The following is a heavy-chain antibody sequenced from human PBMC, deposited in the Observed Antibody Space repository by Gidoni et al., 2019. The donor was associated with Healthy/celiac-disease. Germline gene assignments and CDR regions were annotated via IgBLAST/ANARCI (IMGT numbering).Heavy chain of an antibody. J-gene: IGHJ6*03. Sequence: QVQLQQWGAGLLKPSETLSLTCAVYGGSFSGYYWRWIRQPPGKGLEWIGEINHSGSTNYNPSLKSRVTISVDTSKNQFSLKLSSVTAADTAVYYCARGREGYCSGGSCGGIYYYYYMDVWGKGTTVTVSS. V-gene: IGHV4-34*01. CDR1: GGSFSGYY. CDR2: INHSGST. D-gene: IGHD2-15*01. CDR3: ARGREGYCSGGSCGGIYYYYYMDV.